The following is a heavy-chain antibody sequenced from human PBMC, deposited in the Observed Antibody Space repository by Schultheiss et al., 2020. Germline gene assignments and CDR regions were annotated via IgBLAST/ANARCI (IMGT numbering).Heavy chain of an antibody. CDR2: IYYSGST. Sequence: SETLSLTCTVAGGPIRSGGYYWSWIRQHPGKGLEWIWYIYYSGSTYYNPSLKSRVTISVDTSKNQFSLNLSSVTAANTAVYYCASLNSITMIVVVSPVGFFDYWGQGALVTVSS. J-gene: IGHJ4*02. D-gene: IGHD3-22*01. CDR3: ASLNSITMIVVVSPVGFFDY. CDR1: GGPIRSGGYY. V-gene: IGHV4-31*03.